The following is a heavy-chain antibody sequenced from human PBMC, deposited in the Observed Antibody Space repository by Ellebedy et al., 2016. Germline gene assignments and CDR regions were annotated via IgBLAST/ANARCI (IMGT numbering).Heavy chain of an antibody. CDR2: IYYSGST. J-gene: IGHJ5*02. D-gene: IGHD1-26*01. CDR1: GGSISSSSYY. Sequence: SETLSLXXTVSGGSISSSSYYWGWIRQPPGKGLEWIGSIYYSGSTYYNPSLKSRVTISVDTSKNQFSLKLSSVTAADTAVYYCARKGISGSYQNWFDPWGQGTLVTVSS. CDR3: ARKGISGSYQNWFDP. V-gene: IGHV4-39*07.